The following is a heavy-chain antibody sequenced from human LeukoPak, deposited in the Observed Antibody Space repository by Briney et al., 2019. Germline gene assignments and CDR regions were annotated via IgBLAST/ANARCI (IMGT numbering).Heavy chain of an antibody. CDR3: ASTRLNYYDSSGYYPYYYGMDV. CDR1: GDSISSSRSYY. V-gene: IGHV4-61*05. D-gene: IGHD3-22*01. Sequence: PSETLSLTCTVSGDSISSSRSYYWSWIRQPPGKGLEWIGYIYYSGSTNYNPSLKSRVTISVDTSKNQFSLKLSSVTAADTAVYYCASTRLNYYDSSGYYPYYYGMDVWGQGTTVTVSS. J-gene: IGHJ6*02. CDR2: IYYSGST.